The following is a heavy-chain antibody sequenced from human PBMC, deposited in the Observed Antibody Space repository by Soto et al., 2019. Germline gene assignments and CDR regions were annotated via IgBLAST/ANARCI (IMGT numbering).Heavy chain of an antibody. CDR3: ARDACAGDCYFDY. J-gene: IGHJ4*02. CDR1: GFAFSGYA. D-gene: IGHD2-21*02. CDR2: ISYDGTNK. V-gene: IGHV3-30-3*01. Sequence: GGSLRLSCAASGFAFSGYALHWVRQAPGKGLEWVTVISYDGTNKYYADSVKGRFTVSRDNSKNTLYLQMNSLRAEDTAVYYCARDACAGDCYFDYWGQGTLVTVSS.